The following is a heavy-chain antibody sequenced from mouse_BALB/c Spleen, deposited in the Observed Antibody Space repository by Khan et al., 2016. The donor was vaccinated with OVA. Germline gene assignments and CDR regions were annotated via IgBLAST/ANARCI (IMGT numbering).Heavy chain of an antibody. CDR2: VNPKTGGT. V-gene: IGHV1-26*01. D-gene: IGHD2-14*01. Sequence: IQLVQSGPDLVKPGASVKISCKASGYSFTLYYMTWVRQSHGKSLEWIGRVNPKTGGTDYNQDFTGKAILTVDKSSNTAYMDLRSLTSEDSAVYYCARGYDFFAYWGQGTLVTVSA. CDR3: ARGYDFFAY. J-gene: IGHJ3*01. CDR1: GYSFTLYY.